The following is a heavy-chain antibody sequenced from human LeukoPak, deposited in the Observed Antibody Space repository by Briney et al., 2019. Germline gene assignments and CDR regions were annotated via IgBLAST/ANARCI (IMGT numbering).Heavy chain of an antibody. CDR1: GGSISSSSYY. CDR2: IYYSGST. Sequence: SETLSLTCTASGGSISSSSYYWGWIRQPPGKGLEWIGSIYYSGSTYYNPSLKSRVTISVDTSKNQFSLRLSSVTAADTAVYYCARANMVRGDPYFDYWGQGTLVTVSS. D-gene: IGHD3-10*01. V-gene: IGHV4-39*01. J-gene: IGHJ4*02. CDR3: ARANMVRGDPYFDY.